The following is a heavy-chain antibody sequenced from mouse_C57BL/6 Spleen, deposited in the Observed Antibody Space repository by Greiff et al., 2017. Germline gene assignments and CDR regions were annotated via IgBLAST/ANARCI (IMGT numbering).Heavy chain of an antibody. CDR3: ARDRSYGNYDAMDY. J-gene: IGHJ4*01. Sequence: EVQLVESGGGLVKPGGSLKLSCAASGFTFSSYAMSWVRQTPEKRLEWVATISDGGSYTYYPDNVKGRFTISRDNAKNNLYLQMSHLKSEDTAMYYCARDRSYGNYDAMDYWGQGTSVTVSS. CDR2: ISDGGSYT. V-gene: IGHV5-4*01. D-gene: IGHD2-1*01. CDR1: GFTFSSYA.